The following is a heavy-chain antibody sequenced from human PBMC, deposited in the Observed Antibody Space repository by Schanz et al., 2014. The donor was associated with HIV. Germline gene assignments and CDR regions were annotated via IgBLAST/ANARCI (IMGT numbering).Heavy chain of an antibody. J-gene: IGHJ4*02. V-gene: IGHV3-33*01. Sequence: QVQLVEFGGGVVQPGRSLRLSCAASGYSFSTYGMYWVRQAPGKGLEWVAFIWSHGSKEYYAGSVKGRFTISRDNSKNTVYLQMNSLRAEDTAVYYCARVFGRTYGLPDYWGQGILVTVSS. CDR3: ARVFGRTYGLPDY. CDR1: GYSFSTYG. CDR2: IWSHGSKE. D-gene: IGHD3-10*01.